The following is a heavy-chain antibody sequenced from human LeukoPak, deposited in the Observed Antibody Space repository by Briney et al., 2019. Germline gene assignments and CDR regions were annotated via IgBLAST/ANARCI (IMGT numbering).Heavy chain of an antibody. Sequence: GGSLRLSCAASGFIVSSNYMSWVRQAPGKGLEWVSAISGSGGSTSYNASLRSRVTISVDTPKNQFSLELSSVTAADTAVYYCARSSGGYYYYGMDVWGRGTTVTVSS. CDR2: SGSGGST. J-gene: IGHJ6*02. CDR3: ARSSGGYYYYGMDV. CDR1: GFIVSSNY. V-gene: IGHV3-53*05. D-gene: IGHD3-10*01.